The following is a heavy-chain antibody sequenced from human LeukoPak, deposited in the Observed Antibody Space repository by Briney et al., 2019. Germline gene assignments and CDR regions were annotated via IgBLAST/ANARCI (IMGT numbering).Heavy chain of an antibody. CDR2: IKQDGSEK. D-gene: IGHD6-19*01. J-gene: IGHJ4*02. Sequence: HPGGSLRLSCAVSGFTFSSYWMSWVRQAPGKGLEWVANIKQDGSEKYYVDSVKGRFTISRDNAKNSLYLQMNSLRAEDTAVYYCAKVLAVAGMGGDYWGQGTLVTVSS. V-gene: IGHV3-7*01. CDR1: GFTFSSYW. CDR3: AKVLAVAGMGGDY.